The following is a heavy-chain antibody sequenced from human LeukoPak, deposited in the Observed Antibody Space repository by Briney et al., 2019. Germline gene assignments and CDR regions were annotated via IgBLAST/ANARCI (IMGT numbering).Heavy chain of an antibody. J-gene: IGHJ6*04. CDR2: ISSSGSTI. Sequence: PGGSLRLSCAASGFTFRNYWMRWVRQAPGKGLEWVSYISSSGSTIYYADSVKGRFTISRDNAKNSLYLQMNSLRAEDTAVYYCAELGITMIGGVWGKGTTVTISS. CDR1: GFTFRNYW. CDR3: AELGITMIGGV. V-gene: IGHV3-48*04. D-gene: IGHD3-10*02.